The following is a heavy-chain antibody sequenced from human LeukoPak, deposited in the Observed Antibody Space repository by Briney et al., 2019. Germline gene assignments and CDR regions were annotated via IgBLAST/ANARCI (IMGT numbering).Heavy chain of an antibody. CDR2: IKADGSGA. CDR1: GFNIGPYA. J-gene: IGHJ6*02. D-gene: IGHD2/OR15-2a*01. V-gene: IGHV3-43*02. Sequence: GGSLRFSCAASGFNIGPYAMYWVRQGPGRGLEWVSVIKADGSGAFYSDSVRGRFTTSRDNSKNSLYLQMSSLTSDDTALYYCATWAFYHNLDVWGQGTTVAVS. CDR3: ATWAFYHNLDV.